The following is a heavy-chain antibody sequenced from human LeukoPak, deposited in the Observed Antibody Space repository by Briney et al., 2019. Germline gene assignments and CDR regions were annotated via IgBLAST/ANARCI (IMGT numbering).Heavy chain of an antibody. CDR2: IYANGNT. D-gene: IGHD1-14*01. Sequence: PSETLSLSCSVSGASIRGGNFHLSWIRQSAGKGLEWIGRIYANGNTKYSPSLKSRVKVSGDMSKNHFFLNLTSVTAADTARCFCAITTSWSLYYFGSWGQGTLVTVSS. CDR1: GASIRGGNFH. CDR3: AITTSWSLYYFGS. V-gene: IGHV4-61*02. J-gene: IGHJ4*02.